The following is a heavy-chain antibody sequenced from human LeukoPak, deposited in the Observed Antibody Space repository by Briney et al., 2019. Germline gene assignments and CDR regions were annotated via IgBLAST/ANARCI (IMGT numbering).Heavy chain of an antibody. V-gene: IGHV4-30-2*01. Sequence: KTSGTLSLTCTVSGGSISSGGYYWSWIRQPPGKGLEWIGYIYHSGSTYYNPSLKSRVTISVDRSKNQFSLKLSSVTAADTAVYYCVRGHSSSWYGNWFDPWGQGTLVTVSS. D-gene: IGHD6-13*01. CDR3: VRGHSSSWYGNWFDP. J-gene: IGHJ5*02. CDR1: GGSISSGGYY. CDR2: IYHSGST.